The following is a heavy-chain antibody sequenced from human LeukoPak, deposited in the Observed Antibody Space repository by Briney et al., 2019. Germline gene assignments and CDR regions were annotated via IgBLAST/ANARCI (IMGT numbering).Heavy chain of an antibody. V-gene: IGHV4-34*01. CDR1: GFTFSAYA. J-gene: IGHJ1*01. D-gene: IGHD6-13*01. CDR3: ARKGAGTAEYFQR. CDR2: IYHSGST. Sequence: PGGSLRLSCEASGFTFSAYAMTWVRQAPGKGLEWIGEIYHSGSTNYNPSLKSRVTISVDKSKNQFSLKLSSVTAADTAVYYCARKGAGTAEYFQRWGQGTLVTVSS.